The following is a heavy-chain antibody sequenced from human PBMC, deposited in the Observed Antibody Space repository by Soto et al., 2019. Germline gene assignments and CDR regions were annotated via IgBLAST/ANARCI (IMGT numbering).Heavy chain of an antibody. V-gene: IGHV3-7*05. CDR2: INPDGSDT. CDR3: AKRGYSYGSNAPAFDY. J-gene: IGHJ4*02. D-gene: IGHD5-18*01. CDR1: EFTFSNHW. Sequence: GSLRLSCAASEFTFSNHWVTWVRQAPVKGLEWVAHINPDGSDTDFLDSVKGRFTISRDNSKNSLYLQMNSLRAEDTAVYYCAKRGYSYGSNAPAFDYWGQGALVTVSS.